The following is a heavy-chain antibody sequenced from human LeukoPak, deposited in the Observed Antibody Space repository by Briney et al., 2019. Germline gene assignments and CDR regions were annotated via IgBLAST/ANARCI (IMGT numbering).Heavy chain of an antibody. J-gene: IGHJ5*02. CDR1: GGTFSSYA. D-gene: IGHD3-22*01. CDR3: ARGVTMMGRAPTNWFDP. CDR2: INPNSGGT. V-gene: IGHV1-2*02. Sequence: ASVKVSCKASGGTFSSYAISWVRQAPGQGLEWMGWINPNSGGTNYAQKFQGRVTMTRDTSISTAYMELSRLRSDDTAVYYCARGVTMMGRAPTNWFDPWGQGTLVTVSS.